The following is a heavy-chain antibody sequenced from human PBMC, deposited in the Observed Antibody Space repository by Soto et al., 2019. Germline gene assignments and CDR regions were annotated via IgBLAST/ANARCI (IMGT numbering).Heavy chain of an antibody. J-gene: IGHJ4*02. V-gene: IGHV3-21*06. Sequence: GGSLRLSCAASGFTFTRYSMNWVRQAPGKGLEWVSSISSTTNYIYYGDSMKGRFTISRDNAKNSLYLEMDSLRAEDTAVYYCARESEDLTSNFDYWGQGTLVTVSS. CDR1: GFTFTRYS. CDR2: ISSTTNYI. CDR3: ARESEDLTSNFDY.